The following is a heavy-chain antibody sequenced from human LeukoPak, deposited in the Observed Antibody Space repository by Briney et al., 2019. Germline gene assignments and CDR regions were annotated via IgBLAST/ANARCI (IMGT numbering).Heavy chain of an antibody. J-gene: IGHJ4*02. Sequence: SETLSLTCTVSGGSMSNYYWSWIRQPAGKGLEWIGRIYTSGSTHYNPPLKSRVTMSVDTSKKQFSLKQNSVTAADTAVYYCATYEQQLAFDNWGQGTPVTVSS. CDR1: GGSMSNYY. V-gene: IGHV4-4*07. D-gene: IGHD6-13*01. CDR2: IYTSGST. CDR3: ATYEQQLAFDN.